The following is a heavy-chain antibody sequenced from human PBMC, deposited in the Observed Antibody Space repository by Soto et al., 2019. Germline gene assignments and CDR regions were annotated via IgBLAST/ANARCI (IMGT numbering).Heavy chain of an antibody. CDR2: IIPISSTA. D-gene: IGHD3-22*01. Sequence: SVKVSGKASGGTFSSYAISWVRQAPGQGLEWMGRIIPISSTAKEAQKYQGRVTITADESKSTAYTELRSLRSEDTDVYYCARGGYDSSGYYRAMYFDYWGQGTLVTVSS. J-gene: IGHJ4*02. V-gene: IGHV1-69*13. CDR1: GGTFSSYA. CDR3: ARGGYDSSGYYRAMYFDY.